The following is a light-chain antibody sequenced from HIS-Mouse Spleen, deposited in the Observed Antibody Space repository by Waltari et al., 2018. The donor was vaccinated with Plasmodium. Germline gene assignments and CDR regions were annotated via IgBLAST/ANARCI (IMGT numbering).Light chain of an antibody. Sequence: AIRMTQSPSSFSASTGDRVTITCRASQGISSYLAWYQQKPGNAPKLLIYAASTLQSGVPSRFSGSGSRTDFTLTISCLQSEDFATYYCQQYYSYPITFGQGTRLEIK. CDR3: QQYYSYPIT. CDR1: QGISSY. CDR2: AAS. V-gene: IGKV1-8*01. J-gene: IGKJ5*01.